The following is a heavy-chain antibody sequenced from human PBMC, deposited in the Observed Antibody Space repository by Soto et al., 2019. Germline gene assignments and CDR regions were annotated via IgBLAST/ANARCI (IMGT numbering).Heavy chain of an antibody. CDR2: ISWDGGST. CDR3: AKDIASSGWYSLDY. CDR1: GFTFGDYT. Sequence: EVQLVESGGVVVQPGGSLRLSCAASGFTFGDYTMHWVRQAPGKGLEWVSLISWDGGSTYYADSVKGRFTISRDNSKNSLYLQMNSLRTEDTAFYYCAKDIASSGWYSLDYWGQGTLVTVSS. D-gene: IGHD6-19*01. J-gene: IGHJ4*02. V-gene: IGHV3-43*01.